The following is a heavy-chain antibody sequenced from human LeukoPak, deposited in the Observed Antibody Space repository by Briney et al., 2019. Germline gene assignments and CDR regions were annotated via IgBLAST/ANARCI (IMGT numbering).Heavy chain of an antibody. CDR3: ARRLGYSIDY. CDR2: ISSSGSTI. Sequence: PGGSLRLSCAASGFTFSSYSMNWVRQAPGKGLEWVSYISSSGSTIYYADSVKGRFTISRDNAKNSLYLQMNSLRAEDTAVYYCARRLGYSIDYWGQGTLVTVSS. V-gene: IGHV3-48*04. CDR1: GFTFSSYS. D-gene: IGHD3-22*01. J-gene: IGHJ4*02.